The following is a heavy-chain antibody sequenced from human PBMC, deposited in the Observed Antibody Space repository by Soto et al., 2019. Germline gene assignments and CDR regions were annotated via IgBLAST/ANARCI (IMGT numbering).Heavy chain of an antibody. CDR1: GYSFTSYW. J-gene: IGHJ3*02. CDR3: ARRRITMVRGARDAFDI. CDR2: IDPSDSYT. D-gene: IGHD3-10*01. V-gene: IGHV5-10-1*01. Sequence: LGESLKISCKGSGYSFTSYWISWVRQMPGKGLEWMGRIDPSDSYTNYSPSFQGHVTISADRSISTAYLQWSSLKASDTAMYYCARRRITMVRGARDAFDIWGQGTMVTVSS.